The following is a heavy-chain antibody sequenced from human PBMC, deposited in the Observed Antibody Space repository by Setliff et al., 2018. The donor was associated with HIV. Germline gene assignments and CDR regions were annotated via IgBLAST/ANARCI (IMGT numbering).Heavy chain of an antibody. D-gene: IGHD6-19*01. CDR3: ARSLLPSITVAGTIGY. Sequence: SETLSLTCTVSGGSISSGTYFRSWVRQPAGKGLEWIGHIHTSGNANYNPSLNSRVTISVDTSKNHFSLKLSSVTAADTAVYYCARSLLPSITVAGTIGYWGQGSLVTVSS. J-gene: IGHJ4*02. CDR1: GGSISSGTYF. CDR2: IHTSGNA. V-gene: IGHV4-61*09.